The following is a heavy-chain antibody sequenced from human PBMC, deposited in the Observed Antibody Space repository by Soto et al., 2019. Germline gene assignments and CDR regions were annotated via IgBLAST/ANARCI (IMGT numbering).Heavy chain of an antibody. CDR2: MNPNTGDA. CDR1: GYPFTTYD. V-gene: IGHV1-8*01. J-gene: IGHJ4*02. D-gene: IGHD5-18*01. Sequence: QVQLVQSGAEVKKPGASVKVSCKASGYPFTTYDLSWVRQATGQGLEWMGWMNPNTGDADYAQKFQGRVTMTRDTSINTAYLELSSLRSEDTAVYYCVSRGYGIDYWGPGTRVTVSS. CDR3: VSRGYGIDY.